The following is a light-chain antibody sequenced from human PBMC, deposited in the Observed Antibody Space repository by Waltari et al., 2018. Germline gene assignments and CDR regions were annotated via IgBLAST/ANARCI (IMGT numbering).Light chain of an antibody. CDR1: QSVSSY. J-gene: IGKJ1*01. CDR3: QQRRDWPPGT. V-gene: IGKV3-11*01. Sequence: EIVLTQSPATLSLSQGERATLSCRASQSVSSYLAWYQQNPGQAPRLLIYDASNRATAIPARFSGSWSGTDFTLTISSREPEDFAVYYCQQRRDWPPGTFGQGTKVEIK. CDR2: DAS.